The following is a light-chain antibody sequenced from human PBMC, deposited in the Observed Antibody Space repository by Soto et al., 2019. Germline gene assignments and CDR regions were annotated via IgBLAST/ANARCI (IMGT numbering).Light chain of an antibody. J-gene: IGKJ4*01. CDR3: QQYRSSPPLT. V-gene: IGKV3-20*01. CDR1: QSVTSY. CDR2: GAS. Sequence: EIVLTQSPGTLSLSPGERATLSCRASQSVTSYLAWYQQKPGQAPRLLIYGASSRATGIPDRFSGSGSGTDFTLTISRLEPEDFAVYYCQQYRSSPPLTFGGGTQVDIK.